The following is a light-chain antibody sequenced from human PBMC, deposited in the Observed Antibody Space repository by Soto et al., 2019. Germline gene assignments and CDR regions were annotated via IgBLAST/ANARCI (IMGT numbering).Light chain of an antibody. CDR1: SSDVGGYNY. J-gene: IGLJ2*01. CDR2: EVS. Sequence: QSVLTQPASVSGSPGQSITISCTGTSSDVGGYNYVSWCQQHPGKALKLMIYEVSNRPSGVSNRFSGSKSGNTASLTISGLQAEDEADYYCSSYTSSSTLVVFGGGTKLTVL. V-gene: IGLV2-14*01. CDR3: SSYTSSSTLVV.